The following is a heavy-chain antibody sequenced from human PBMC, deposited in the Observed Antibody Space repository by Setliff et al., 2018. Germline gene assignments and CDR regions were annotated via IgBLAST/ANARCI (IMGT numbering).Heavy chain of an antibody. CDR1: GDPFNAYG. D-gene: IGHD7-27*01. CDR3: ARNLGLGQRDYFDH. Sequence: ASVKVSCKASGDPFNAYGVSWVRQAPGQGLEWMGAIIPVLGMTDYAQKFQGRLTITADDSASTVYMELRSLTSEDTAVYYCARNLGLGQRDYFDHWGQGTLVTVSS. V-gene: IGHV1-69*10. CDR2: IIPVLGMT. J-gene: IGHJ4*02.